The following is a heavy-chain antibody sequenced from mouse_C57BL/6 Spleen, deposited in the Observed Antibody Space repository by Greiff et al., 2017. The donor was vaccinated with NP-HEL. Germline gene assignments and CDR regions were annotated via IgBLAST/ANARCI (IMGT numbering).Heavy chain of an antibody. J-gene: IGHJ3*01. V-gene: IGHV7-3*01. CDR2: IRNKANGYTT. D-gene: IGHD2-4*01. Sequence: EVKLQESGGGLVQPGGSLSLSCAASGFTFTDYYMSWVRQPPGKALEWLGFIRNKANGYTTEYSASVKGRFTISRDNSQSILYLQMNALRAEDSATYYCARSYDYGEFAYWGQGTLVTVSA. CDR3: ARSYDYGEFAY. CDR1: GFTFTDYY.